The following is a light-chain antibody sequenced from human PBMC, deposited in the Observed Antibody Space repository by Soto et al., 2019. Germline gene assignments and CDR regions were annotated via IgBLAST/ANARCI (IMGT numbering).Light chain of an antibody. CDR1: SSDVGGYNY. CDR3: CSYAGSYTHYV. CDR2: DVS. Sequence: QSVLTQPRSVSGSPGQSVTISCTGTSSDVGGYNYVSWHQQHPGKAPKLMIYDVSKRPSRVPDRFSGSKSGNTASLTISGLQAEDEADYYCCSYAGSYTHYVFGTGTKVTVL. J-gene: IGLJ1*01. V-gene: IGLV2-11*01.